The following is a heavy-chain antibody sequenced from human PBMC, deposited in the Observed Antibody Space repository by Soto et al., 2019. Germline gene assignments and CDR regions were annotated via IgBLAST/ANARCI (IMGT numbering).Heavy chain of an antibody. CDR2: IYYSGST. J-gene: IGHJ3*02. CDR1: GGSISSYY. Sequence: PSETLSLTCTVSGGSISSYYWSWIRQPPGKGLEWVVYIYYSGSTNYNPSLKSRVTISVDTSKNQFSLKLSSVTAADTAVYYCARVEIYYDSSGYHDAFDIWGQGTMVTVSS. D-gene: IGHD3-22*01. CDR3: ARVEIYYDSSGYHDAFDI. V-gene: IGHV4-59*12.